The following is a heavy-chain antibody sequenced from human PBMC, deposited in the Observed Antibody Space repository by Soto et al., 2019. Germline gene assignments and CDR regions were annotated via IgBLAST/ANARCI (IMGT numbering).Heavy chain of an antibody. D-gene: IGHD2-15*01. CDR2: INAGNGNT. CDR1: GYIFSNYG. V-gene: IGHV1-3*01. Sequence: ASVKVSCKASGYIFSNYGIHCVRQAPGQRLEWMGWINAGNGNTKYSQKLQGRVTITSDTSADTSASTAYMELSSLTSEDTAVYYCARSRILSAYDASDIWGQGTMVTVSS. CDR3: ARSRILSAYDASDI. J-gene: IGHJ3*02.